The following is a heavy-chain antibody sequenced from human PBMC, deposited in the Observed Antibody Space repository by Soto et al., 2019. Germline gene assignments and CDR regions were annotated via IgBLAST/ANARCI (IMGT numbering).Heavy chain of an antibody. D-gene: IGHD6-13*01. CDR2: TYYRSKWYN. J-gene: IGHJ5*02. CDR1: GDSVSSNSVA. V-gene: IGHV6-1*01. CDR3: ARDKTYSSSWSNCFDP. Sequence: PSQTLSLTCAISGDSVSSNSVAWNWIRQSPSRGLEWLGRTYYRSKWYNDYAVSVKSRITINPDTSKNQFSLQLNSVTPEDTAVYYCARDKTYSSSWSNCFDPWGQGTLVTVSS.